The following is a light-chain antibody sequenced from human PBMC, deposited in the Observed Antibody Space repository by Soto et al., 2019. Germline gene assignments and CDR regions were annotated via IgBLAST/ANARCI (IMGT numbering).Light chain of an antibody. Sequence: QSALTQPASVSGSPGQSITISCTGTSSDVGGHNYVSWYQQHPGKAPKLIICEVSNRPSGVSNRFSASKSGNTASLTISGLQAEDEADYYCSSYTSSSTDVVFAGGTKLTVL. V-gene: IGLV2-14*01. CDR1: SSDVGGHNY. CDR3: SSYTSSSTDVV. CDR2: EVS. J-gene: IGLJ2*01.